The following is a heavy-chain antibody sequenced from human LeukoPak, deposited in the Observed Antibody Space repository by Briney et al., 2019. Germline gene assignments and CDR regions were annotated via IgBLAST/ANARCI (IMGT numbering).Heavy chain of an antibody. J-gene: IGHJ4*02. CDR2: ISNNGGYT. CDR1: GFTSSSSA. D-gene: IGHD2-15*01. V-gene: IGHV3-23*01. CDR3: AKQLGYCSDGSCYFPY. Sequence: GGSLRLSCAASGFTSSSSAMSWVRQAPGKGLEWVSAISNNGGYTYYADSVQGRFTISRDNSKSTLCLQMNSLRAEDTAVYYCAKQLGYCSDGSCYFPYWGQGTLVTVSS.